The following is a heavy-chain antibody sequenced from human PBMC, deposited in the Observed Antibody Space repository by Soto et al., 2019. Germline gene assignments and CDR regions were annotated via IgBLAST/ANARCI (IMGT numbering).Heavy chain of an antibody. CDR2: IYYSGST. CDR1: GGSISSSSYY. J-gene: IGHJ4*02. CDR3: ARGVANYFDY. V-gene: IGHV4-39*01. D-gene: IGHD5-12*01. Sequence: SETLSLTCTVSGGSISSSSYYWGWIRQPPGKGLEWIGSIYYSGSTYYNPSLKSRVTISVDTSKNQFSLKLSSVTAADTAVYYCARGVANYFDYWGQGTLVTVSS.